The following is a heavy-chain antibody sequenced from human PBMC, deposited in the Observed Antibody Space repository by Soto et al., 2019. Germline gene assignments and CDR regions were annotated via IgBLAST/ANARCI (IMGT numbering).Heavy chain of an antibody. CDR3: AKTDKFHSQSSGWANRFDS. CDR1: GFTFSNYA. D-gene: IGHD6-19*01. Sequence: EVQLLESGGDLAQPGGSLRLICAASGFTFSNYAMTWVRQSPGKGLEWGSTFTSAGSTFYADTVKGRFTISRDNSKSTLYLQMNSLGAEDTAVYYCAKTDKFHSQSSGWANRFDSWGQGTLVTVSS. V-gene: IGHV3-23*01. CDR2: FTSAGST. J-gene: IGHJ4*02.